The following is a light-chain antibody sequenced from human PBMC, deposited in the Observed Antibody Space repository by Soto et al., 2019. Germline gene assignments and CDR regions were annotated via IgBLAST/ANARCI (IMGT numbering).Light chain of an antibody. CDR2: NDN. J-gene: IGLJ3*02. Sequence: NFMLTQPHSVSESPGKTVIISCTRSGGSIDSNYVLWFQKRPGSAPTTVIFNDNQRPSGVPARFSGSVDSSSNSASLTISGLRTEDEAEYYCQSFDSTCRVFGGGTKVTVL. CDR1: GGSIDSNY. CDR3: QSFDSTCRV. V-gene: IGLV6-57*04.